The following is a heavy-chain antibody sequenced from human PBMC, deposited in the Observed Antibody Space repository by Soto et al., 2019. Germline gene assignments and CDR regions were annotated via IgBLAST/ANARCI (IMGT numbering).Heavy chain of an antibody. J-gene: IGHJ4*02. V-gene: IGHV3-74*01. D-gene: IGHD1-1*01. CDR2: IDSDGSST. Sequence: EVQLVESGGGLVQPGGSLRLSCADSGFTFNSYWMHWFRQAPGKGLVWVSRIDSDGSSTSYADSVKGRFTISRDNAKKTLYLQMNRLGADVTSVYYCVEGGTYFDYWGPGPLVTVSS. CDR1: GFTFNSYW. CDR3: VEGGTYFDY.